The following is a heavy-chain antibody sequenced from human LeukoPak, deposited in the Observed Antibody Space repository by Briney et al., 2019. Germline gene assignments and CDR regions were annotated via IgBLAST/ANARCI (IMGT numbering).Heavy chain of an antibody. CDR3: ARVRITGTTSVDY. J-gene: IGHJ4*02. CDR1: GGSISSYY. Sequence: SETLSLTCTVSGGSISSYYWSWIRQPPGKGLEWIGYIYYSGSTNYNPSLKSRVTISVDTSKNQFSLKLSSVTAADTAVYYCARVRITGTTSVDYWGQGTLVTVSS. CDR2: IYYSGST. V-gene: IGHV4-59*01. D-gene: IGHD1-7*01.